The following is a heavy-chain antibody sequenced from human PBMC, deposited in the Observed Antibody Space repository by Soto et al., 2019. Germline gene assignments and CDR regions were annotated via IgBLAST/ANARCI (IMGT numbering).Heavy chain of an antibody. J-gene: IGHJ4*01. Sequence: PGGSLRLSWAASAFTFSSYRMSWVRQAPGKGLEWVANIKQDGSEKYYVDSVKGRFTISRDNAKNSLYLQMNSLRAEDTAVYYCARAVAGVVAATEFDYWAHAT. CDR2: IKQDGSEK. D-gene: IGHD2-15*01. CDR1: AFTFSSYR. V-gene: IGHV3-7*04. CDR3: ARAVAGVVAATEFDY.